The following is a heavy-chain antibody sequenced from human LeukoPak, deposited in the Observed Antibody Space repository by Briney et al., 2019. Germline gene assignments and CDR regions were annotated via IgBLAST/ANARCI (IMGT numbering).Heavy chain of an antibody. V-gene: IGHV3-74*01. J-gene: IGHJ6*02. CDR3: ARDYGRSRDYGMDV. CDR1: GFTFSNYW. Sequence: GGSLRLSCAASGFTFSNYWMHWVRQAPGKGLVWVSRINSDGSSTSYADSVKGRFTISRDNAKNTLYLQMNSLRAEDTAVYYCARDYGRSRDYGMDVWGPGTTVTVSS. CDR2: INSDGSST. D-gene: IGHD3-10*01.